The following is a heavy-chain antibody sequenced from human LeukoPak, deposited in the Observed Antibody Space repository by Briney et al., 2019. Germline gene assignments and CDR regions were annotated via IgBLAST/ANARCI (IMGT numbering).Heavy chain of an antibody. CDR3: AREKRAVAGFYFDY. CDR2: IYYSGST. CDR1: GGSVSSGSYY. V-gene: IGHV4-61*01. Sequence: PSETLSLTCTVSGGSVSSGSYYWSWIRQPPGKGLEWIGYIYYSGSTNYNPSLKSRVTISVDTSKNQFSLKLSPVTAADTAVYYCAREKRAVAGFYFDYWGQGTLVTVSS. J-gene: IGHJ4*02. D-gene: IGHD6-19*01.